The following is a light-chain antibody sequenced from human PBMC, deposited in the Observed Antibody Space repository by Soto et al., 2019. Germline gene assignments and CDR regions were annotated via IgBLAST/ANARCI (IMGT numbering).Light chain of an antibody. Sequence: DIQMTQSPSSVSASVGDRVTITCRASQSISNWLAWYQQKPGTVPKLLIYAASSSQSGVPSRFSGSGAGTEFTLTITSLQPEDFETYYCQQGGSLPITFGQGTRLEIK. V-gene: IGKV1-12*01. J-gene: IGKJ5*01. CDR2: AAS. CDR3: QQGGSLPIT. CDR1: QSISNW.